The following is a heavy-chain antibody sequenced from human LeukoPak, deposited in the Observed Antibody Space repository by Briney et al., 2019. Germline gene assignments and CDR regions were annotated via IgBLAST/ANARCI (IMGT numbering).Heavy chain of an antibody. V-gene: IGHV4-59*01. CDR3: ARNGRYNWFDP. CDR2: IHYSGNT. CDR1: SGSISLYY. J-gene: IGHJ5*02. D-gene: IGHD2-8*01. Sequence: SETLSLTCTVSSGSISLYYWSWIRQPPGKGLEWIGYIHYSGNTNYNPSLKSRVTISVDTSKNQLSLKVSSVTAADTAVYYYARNGRYNWFDPWGQGTLVTVSS.